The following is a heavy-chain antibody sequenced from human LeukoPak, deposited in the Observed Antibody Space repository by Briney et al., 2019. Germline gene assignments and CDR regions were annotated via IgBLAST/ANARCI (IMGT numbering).Heavy chain of an antibody. CDR2: IWYDGSNK. Sequence: PGRSLRLSCAASGFTFSSYSMHWVRQAPGKGLEWVAVIWYDGSNKYYADSVKGRFTISRDNSKNTLYLQMNSLRAEDTAVYYCAAAGYSSGWYNIDYWGQGTLVTVSS. CDR1: GFTFSSYS. D-gene: IGHD6-19*01. J-gene: IGHJ4*02. V-gene: IGHV3-33*01. CDR3: AAAGYSSGWYNIDY.